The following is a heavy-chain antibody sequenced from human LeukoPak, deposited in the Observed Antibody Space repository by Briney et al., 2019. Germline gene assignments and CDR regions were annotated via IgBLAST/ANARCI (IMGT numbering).Heavy chain of an antibody. CDR3: TRTMVRGVVPNYYYYGMDV. Sequence: PGRSLRLSCTASGFTFGDYAMSWVRQAPGKGLEWVGFIRSKAYGGTTEYAASVKGRFTISRDDSKSIAYLQMNSLKTEDTAVYYCTRTMVRGVVPNYYYYGMDVWGKGTTVTVS. V-gene: IGHV3-49*04. CDR2: IRSKAYGGTT. D-gene: IGHD3-10*01. CDR1: GFTFGDYA. J-gene: IGHJ6*04.